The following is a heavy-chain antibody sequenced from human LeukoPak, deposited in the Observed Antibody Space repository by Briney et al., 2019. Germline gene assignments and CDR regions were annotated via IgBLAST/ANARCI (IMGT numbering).Heavy chain of an antibody. Sequence: PSETLSLTCAVYGGSFSGYYWSWIRQPPGKGLEWIGEINHSGSTNYNPPLKRRVTISVETSKNQFSLKLSSVTAADTAMYYCARVQSHYYYGSGSYYLNAFDIWGQGTMVTVSS. CDR1: GGSFSGYY. J-gene: IGHJ3*02. CDR2: INHSGST. CDR3: ARVQSHYYYGSGSYYLNAFDI. V-gene: IGHV4-34*01. D-gene: IGHD3-10*01.